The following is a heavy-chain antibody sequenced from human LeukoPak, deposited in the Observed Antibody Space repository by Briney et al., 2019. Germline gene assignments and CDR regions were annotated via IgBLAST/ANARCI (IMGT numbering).Heavy chain of an antibody. D-gene: IGHD2-8*01. V-gene: IGHV1-2*02. CDR1: GYTFTGYY. Sequence: GASVKVSCKASGYTFTGYYMHWVRQAPGQGLEWKGWINPNSGGTNYAQKFQGRVTMTRDTSISTAYMELSRLRSDDTAVYYCARGGFGVLMVYAMWYFDYWGQGTLVTVSS. CDR2: INPNSGGT. CDR3: ARGGFGVLMVYAMWYFDY. J-gene: IGHJ4*02.